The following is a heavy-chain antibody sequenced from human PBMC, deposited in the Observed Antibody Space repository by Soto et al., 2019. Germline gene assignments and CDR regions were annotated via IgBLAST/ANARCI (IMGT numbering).Heavy chain of an antibody. D-gene: IGHD6-19*01. J-gene: IGHJ4*02. Sequence: GGSLRLSCAASGFTFSSYWMSWVRQAPGKGLEWVANIKQDGSEKYYVDSVKGRFTISRHNAKNSLYLQMNSLRAEDTAVYYCARDNRWLDYYFDYWGQGTLVTVSS. V-gene: IGHV3-7*03. CDR3: ARDNRWLDYYFDY. CDR2: IKQDGSEK. CDR1: GFTFSSYW.